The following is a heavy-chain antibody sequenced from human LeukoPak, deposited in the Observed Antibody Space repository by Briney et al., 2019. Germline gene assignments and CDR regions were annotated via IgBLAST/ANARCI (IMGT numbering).Heavy chain of an antibody. CDR1: AFAFSSEC. CDR2: ISSSSNHI. Sequence: GGSLSLSWAAGAFAFSSECVDWTRQAPGKGLEWVSSISSSSNHIYHADSVKGRFTISRDTAKNSLYLQMDSLRADETAVYYCARGEQWLPTGIDYWGQGTLVTVSS. V-gene: IGHV3-21*01. J-gene: IGHJ4*02. CDR3: ARGEQWLPTGIDY. D-gene: IGHD6-19*01.